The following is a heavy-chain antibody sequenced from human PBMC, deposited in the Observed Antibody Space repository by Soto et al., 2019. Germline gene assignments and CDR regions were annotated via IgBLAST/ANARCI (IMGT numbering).Heavy chain of an antibody. D-gene: IGHD1-20*01. CDR1: GFTFSNAW. Sequence: EGSLRLSCAASGFTFSNAWINWVRQAPGKGLEWVGRVKSKTHVGTTDYAEPVKDRFAISRDDSNNMVYLQMNSLKTEDTALYYCNTELYRRITIVRFDYWGHAKLVYVTS. CDR3: NTELYRRITIVRFDY. J-gene: IGHJ4*01. CDR2: VKSKTHVGTT. V-gene: IGHV3-15*07.